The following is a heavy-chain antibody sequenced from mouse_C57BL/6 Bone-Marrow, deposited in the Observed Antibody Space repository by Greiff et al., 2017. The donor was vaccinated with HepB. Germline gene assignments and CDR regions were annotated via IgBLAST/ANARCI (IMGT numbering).Heavy chain of an antibody. CDR2: INPNNGGT. CDR1: GYTFTDYY. Sequence: EVQLQQSGPELVKPGASVKISCKASGYTFTDYYMNWVKQSHGKSLEWIGDINPNNGGTSYNQKFKGKATLTVDKSSSTAYMELRSLTSEDSAVYYGAREIMTTVVALDWYFDVGGTGTTVTVS. V-gene: IGHV1-26*01. J-gene: IGHJ1*03. D-gene: IGHD1-1*01. CDR3: AREIMTTVVALDWYFDV.